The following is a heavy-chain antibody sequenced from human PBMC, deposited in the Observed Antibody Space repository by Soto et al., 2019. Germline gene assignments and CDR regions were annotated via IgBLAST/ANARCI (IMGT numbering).Heavy chain of an antibody. J-gene: IGHJ4*02. CDR3: AHQPPQYDILTGGEFDY. CDR1: GFSLSTSGVG. D-gene: IGHD3-9*01. CDR2: IYWDDDK. Sequence: SGPTLVNPTQTLTLTCTFSGFSLSTSGVGVGWIRQPPGKALEWLALIYWDDDKRYSPSLKSRLTITKDTSKNQVVLTMTNMDPVDTATYYCAHQPPQYDILTGGEFDYWGQGTLVTVSS. V-gene: IGHV2-5*02.